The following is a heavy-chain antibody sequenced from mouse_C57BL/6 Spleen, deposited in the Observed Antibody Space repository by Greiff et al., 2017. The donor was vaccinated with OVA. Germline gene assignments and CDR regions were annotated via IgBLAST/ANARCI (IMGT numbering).Heavy chain of an antibody. J-gene: IGHJ4*01. Sequence: EVNVVESGGGLVKPGGSLKLSCAASGFTFSDYGMHWVRQAPEKGLEWVAYISSGSSTIYYADTVKGRFTISRDNAKNTLFLQMTSLRSEDTAMYYCARPGDYDVRYAMDYWGQGTSVTVSS. V-gene: IGHV5-17*01. CDR1: GFTFSDYG. CDR3: ARPGDYDVRYAMDY. CDR2: ISSGSSTI. D-gene: IGHD2-4*01.